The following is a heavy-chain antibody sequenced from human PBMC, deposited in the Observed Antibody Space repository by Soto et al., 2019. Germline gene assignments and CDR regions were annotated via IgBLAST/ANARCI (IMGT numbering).Heavy chain of an antibody. V-gene: IGHV3-7*01. Sequence: GGSLRLSCVISGFTFSNYWMTWVRQAPGKGLEWAANIKPDGTEKYYVDSVKGRFTISRDNAKNSLFLQMNSLRAEDTAVYYCARAPGGSSVRTYYYYYGMDVWGQGTTVTVSS. CDR3: ARAPGGSSVRTYYYYYGMDV. D-gene: IGHD6-6*01. CDR2: IKPDGTEK. CDR1: GFTFSNYW. J-gene: IGHJ6*02.